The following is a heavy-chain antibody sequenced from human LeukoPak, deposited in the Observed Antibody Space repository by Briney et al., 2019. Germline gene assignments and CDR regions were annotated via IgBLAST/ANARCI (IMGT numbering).Heavy chain of an antibody. V-gene: IGHV3-13*01. CDR1: GFTFSSYD. D-gene: IGHD6-13*01. Sequence: GGSLRLSCAASGFTFSSYDMHWVRQATGKGLEWVSAIGTAGDTYYPGSVKGRFTISRENAKNSLYLQMNSLRAGDTAVYYCARGIAAAGAFDYWGQGTLVTVSS. CDR2: IGTAGDT. J-gene: IGHJ4*02. CDR3: ARGIAAAGAFDY.